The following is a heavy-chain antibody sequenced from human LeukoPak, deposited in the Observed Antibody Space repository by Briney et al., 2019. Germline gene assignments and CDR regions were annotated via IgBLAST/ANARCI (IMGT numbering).Heavy chain of an antibody. Sequence: GGSLRLSCAASGFTFSSYWMSCVRQAPGKGLEWVANIKQDGSEKYYVDSVKGRFTISRDNAKKSVYLQMNSLRAEDTAVYYCAREGYSSGKIDYWGQGTLVTVSS. J-gene: IGHJ4*02. CDR1: GFTFSSYW. CDR2: IKQDGSEK. CDR3: AREGYSSGKIDY. V-gene: IGHV3-7*01. D-gene: IGHD6-19*01.